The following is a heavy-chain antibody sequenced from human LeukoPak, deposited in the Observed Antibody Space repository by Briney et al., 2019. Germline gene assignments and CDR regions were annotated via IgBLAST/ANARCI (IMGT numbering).Heavy chain of an antibody. J-gene: IGHJ4*02. V-gene: IGHV3-66*01. CDR3: ARDKYSSGWFYFDY. CDR2: IYSAGST. D-gene: IGHD6-19*01. Sequence: PGGSPSLSCAASGLSVSSNYMYWARQAPGKGLEWVSVIYSAGSTYYADSVKGRITISRYNSKNTLYLQMNSLRAEDTAVYYCARDKYSSGWFYFDYWGQGALVTVSS. CDR1: GLSVSSNY.